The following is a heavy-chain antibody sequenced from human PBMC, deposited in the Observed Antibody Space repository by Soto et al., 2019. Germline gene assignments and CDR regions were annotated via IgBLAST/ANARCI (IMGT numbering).Heavy chain of an antibody. CDR1: GYTFTGYY. Sequence: VSVKVSCKASGYTFTGYYIRWVRQAAGQGLEGLGWISSKCGGTNYAQKLQGRVTVTKATSTSTAYMELRSLRSDDTAVYYCASDDLYGKNYIWGQGTLVTVSS. CDR2: ISSKCGGT. CDR3: ASDDLYGKNYI. D-gene: IGHD4-17*01. V-gene: IGHV1-2*02. J-gene: IGHJ4*02.